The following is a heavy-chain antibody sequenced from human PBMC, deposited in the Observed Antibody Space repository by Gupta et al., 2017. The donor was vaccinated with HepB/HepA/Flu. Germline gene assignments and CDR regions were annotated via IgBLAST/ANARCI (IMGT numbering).Heavy chain of an antibody. V-gene: IGHV3-48*03. Sequence: EVQLVESGGGLVQPGGSLRISCEASGFTFSIYEMNWVRQAPGKGLEWVSYISSSGGTINYADSVEGRFTISRDNAKNSLYLQMNSLRAEETAVYYCAREGVGDAFDIWGQGTMVTVSS. CDR3: AREGVGDAFDI. J-gene: IGHJ3*02. CDR1: GFTFSIYE. D-gene: IGHD2-8*01. CDR2: ISSSGGTI.